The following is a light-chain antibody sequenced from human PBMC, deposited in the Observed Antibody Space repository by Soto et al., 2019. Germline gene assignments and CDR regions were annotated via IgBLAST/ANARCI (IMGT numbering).Light chain of an antibody. J-gene: IGKJ1*01. Sequence: DIQMTQSPSSLSASVGDRVSITCRASQYISTYLNWYQQKPGKAPKLLIYAASNLQSGVPSRFSGSGSGTEFTLTISRLQPEDFATYYCQQPYSTVRTFGQGTKVDIK. CDR2: AAS. CDR3: QQPYSTVRT. CDR1: QYISTY. V-gene: IGKV1-39*01.